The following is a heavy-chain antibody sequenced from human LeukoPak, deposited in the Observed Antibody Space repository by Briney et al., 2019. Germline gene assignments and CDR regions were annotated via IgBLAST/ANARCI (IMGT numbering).Heavy chain of an antibody. CDR3: ARLRYCSGGSCYHYFDY. CDR1: GYSFTSYW. CDR2: IDPSDSYT. J-gene: IGHJ4*02. V-gene: IGHV5-10-1*01. D-gene: IGHD2-15*01. Sequence: GESLKISCKGSGYSFTSYWISWVRQMPGKGLEWMGRIDPSDSYTSYSPSFQGHVTISADKSISTAYLRWSSLKASDTAMYYCARLRYCSGGSCYHYFDYWGQGTLVTVSS.